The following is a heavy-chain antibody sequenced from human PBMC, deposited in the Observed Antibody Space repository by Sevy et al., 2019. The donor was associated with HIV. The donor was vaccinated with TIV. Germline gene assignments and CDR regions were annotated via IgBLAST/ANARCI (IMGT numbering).Heavy chain of an antibody. CDR3: ALERLSSDVAEYFQN. CDR1: GFTFSSDS. CDR2: ISYDGSNK. D-gene: IGHD1-1*01. V-gene: IGHV3-30-3*01. J-gene: IGHJ1*01. Sequence: GGSLRLSCATSGFTFSSDSMHWVRQAPGKELEWVATISYDGSNKHYADSVKGRFTISRDNFKNSLSLQMNSLRAEDTAMYYCALERLSSDVAEYFQNWGQGTLVTVSS.